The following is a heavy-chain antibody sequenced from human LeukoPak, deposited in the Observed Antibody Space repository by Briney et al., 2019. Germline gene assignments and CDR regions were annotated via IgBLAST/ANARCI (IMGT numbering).Heavy chain of an antibody. Sequence: SETLSLTCSVSGASISRYYWSWIRQSPGKGLEWIGRIYASVSANYNPSLQSRVTMSIDTSKNQISLKFSSVTAADTAIYYCSTDREVGRLAPAPTGDYWGQGALVTVSS. CDR1: GASISRYY. V-gene: IGHV4-4*07. CDR2: IYASVSA. CDR3: STDREVGRLAPAPTGDY. J-gene: IGHJ4*02. D-gene: IGHD1-26*01.